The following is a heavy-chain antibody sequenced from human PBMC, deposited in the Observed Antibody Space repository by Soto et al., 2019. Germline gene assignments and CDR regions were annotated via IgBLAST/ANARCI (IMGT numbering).Heavy chain of an antibody. Sequence: EVQLVESGGGLVQPGGSLRLSCAASGFTFSSYSMNWVRQAPGKGLEWVSSISSSSSYIYYADSVKGRFTISRDNAKNSLYLQMNSLRAEDTAVYYCARDTKVLRFLEWLPHYFDYWGQGTRSPSPQ. J-gene: IGHJ4*02. D-gene: IGHD3-3*01. CDR1: GFTFSSYS. V-gene: IGHV3-21*01. CDR2: ISSSSSYI. CDR3: ARDTKVLRFLEWLPHYFDY.